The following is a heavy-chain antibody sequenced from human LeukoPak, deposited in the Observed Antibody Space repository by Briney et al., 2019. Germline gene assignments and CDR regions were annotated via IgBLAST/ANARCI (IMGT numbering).Heavy chain of an antibody. V-gene: IGHV4-59*01. CDR2: IYYSGST. D-gene: IGHD2-8*02. CDR3: ARGTSTGWTFFDY. Sequence: SETLSLTCTVSGGSIRSYYWSWIRQPPGKGLECLGYIYYSGSTKYNPSLKGRGTISVDTSKNQFSLKLTSVTAADTAVYYCARGTSTGWTFFDYWGQGTLVTVSS. J-gene: IGHJ4*02. CDR1: GGSIRSYY.